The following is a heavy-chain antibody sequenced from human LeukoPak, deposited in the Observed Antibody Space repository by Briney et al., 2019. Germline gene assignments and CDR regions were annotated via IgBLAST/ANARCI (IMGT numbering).Heavy chain of an antibody. J-gene: IGHJ4*02. CDR2: ISYNGST. CDR1: VDSISNDY. D-gene: IGHD3-10*01. Sequence: SENLSVTCTDSVDSISNDYWSWIRKSPGMGLEWIGYISYNGSTSYNPSLGSRVTISGATSKTLFSLRLSSVTAADTALYYCARDSYYGSASSHLDYWGQGTLVTVSS. V-gene: IGHV4-59*01. CDR3: ARDSYYGSASSHLDY.